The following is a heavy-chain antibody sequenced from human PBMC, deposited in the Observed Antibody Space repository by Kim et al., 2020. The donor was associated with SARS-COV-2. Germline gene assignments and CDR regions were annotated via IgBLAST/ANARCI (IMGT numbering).Heavy chain of an antibody. CDR1: GFTFSNYA. Sequence: GGSLRLSCAASGFTFSNYAMSWVRQAPGKGLEWVSAISDSGGSTYYADAVKGRFTLSRDNSRNTVFLQMNSLRAEDTAVYYCATQYGSGSYYISAFDYLG. J-gene: IGHJ4*01. D-gene: IGHD3-10*01. CDR3: ATQYGSGSYYISAFDY. CDR2: ISDSGGST. V-gene: IGHV3-23*01.